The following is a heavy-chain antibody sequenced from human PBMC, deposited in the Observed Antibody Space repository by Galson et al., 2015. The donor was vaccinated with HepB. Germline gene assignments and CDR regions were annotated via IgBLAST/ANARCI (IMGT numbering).Heavy chain of an antibody. D-gene: IGHD4-11*01. CDR2: VNPSSGST. CDR1: IYTTYY. J-gene: IGHJ4*02. V-gene: IGHV1-46*03. Sequence: VKVSCKASIYTTYYMHWVRQAPGQGLEWMGGVNPSSGSTRYAQKLQGRVTMTRDTSTSTVYMELSSLRSEDTAVYYCVREVVGANSKSFEYWGQGTLVTVSA. CDR3: VREVVGANSKSFEY.